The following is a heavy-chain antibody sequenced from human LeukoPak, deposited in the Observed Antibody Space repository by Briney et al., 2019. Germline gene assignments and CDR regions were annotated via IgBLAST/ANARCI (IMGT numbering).Heavy chain of an antibody. CDR2: IRNDGSNS. CDR1: GFTFSKHG. V-gene: IGHV3-30*02. Sequence: PGGSLRLSRAASGFTFSKHGMHWVRQAPGKGLEWVAFIRNDGSNSYYVDSVKGRFTISRDNSKNTVDLQMNSLRAEDTAIYYCSKDINSHCRGDCSDYWGQGTLVIVSS. J-gene: IGHJ4*02. CDR3: SKDINSHCRGDCSDY. D-gene: IGHD2-15*01.